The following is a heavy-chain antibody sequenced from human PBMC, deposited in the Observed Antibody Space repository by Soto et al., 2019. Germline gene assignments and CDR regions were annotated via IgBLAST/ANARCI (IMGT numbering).Heavy chain of an antibody. CDR2: ISSSGSTT. V-gene: IGHV3-48*03. CDR3: ARVRYTWTYAPRIRCFDP. Sequence: GGSLRLSCAASGFTFSSYEMNWVRQAPGKGLEWVSYISSSGSTTYYADSVKGRFTISRDNAKNSLYLQMNSLRAEDTAVYYCARVRYTWTYAPRIRCFDPWGQGTLVTVSS. CDR1: GFTFSSYE. D-gene: IGHD1-7*01. J-gene: IGHJ5*02.